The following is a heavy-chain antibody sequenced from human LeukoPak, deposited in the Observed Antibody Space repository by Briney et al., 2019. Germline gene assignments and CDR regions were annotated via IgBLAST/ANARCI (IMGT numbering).Heavy chain of an antibody. V-gene: IGHV3-23*01. Sequence: GGSLRLSCAASGFTFSSYAMSWVRQAPGKGLEWVSAISGGSTYYADSVKGRFTISRDNSKNTLYLQMNSLRAEDTAVYYCAKGEQQWLVRYINYWGQGTLVTVSS. CDR2: ISGGST. CDR3: AKGEQQWLVRYINY. J-gene: IGHJ4*02. D-gene: IGHD6-19*01. CDR1: GFTFSSYA.